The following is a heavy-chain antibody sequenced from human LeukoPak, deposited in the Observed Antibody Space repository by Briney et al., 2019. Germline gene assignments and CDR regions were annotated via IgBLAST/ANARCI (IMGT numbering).Heavy chain of an antibody. CDR2: INQNEGVK. J-gene: IGHJ4*02. V-gene: IGHV3-7*03. CDR3: TRTVNAASDF. D-gene: IGHD2-15*01. Sequence: GGSLRLSCVASGFMFGDYWMRWVRQARGKGLEGVASINQNEGVKYYVDSAKGRFTISRDNAKTSLFLQMNSLRIDDTAMYYCTRTVNAASDFWGQGTLVTASS. CDR1: GFMFGDYW.